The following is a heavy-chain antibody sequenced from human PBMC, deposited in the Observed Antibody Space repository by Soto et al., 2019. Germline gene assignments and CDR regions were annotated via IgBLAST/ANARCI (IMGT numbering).Heavy chain of an antibody. CDR3: ARGIAVAGTVYYYGMDV. Sequence: VGSLRLSCAASGFTFSSYWMSWVRQAPGKGLEWVANIKQDGSEKYYVDSVKGRFTISRDNAKNSLYLQMNSLRAEDTAVYYCARGIAVAGTVYYYGMDVWGQGTTVTVSS. CDR1: GFTFSSYW. V-gene: IGHV3-7*03. J-gene: IGHJ6*02. CDR2: IKQDGSEK. D-gene: IGHD6-19*01.